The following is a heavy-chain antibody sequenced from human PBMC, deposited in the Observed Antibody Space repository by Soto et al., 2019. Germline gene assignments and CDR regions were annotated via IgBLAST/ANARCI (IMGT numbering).Heavy chain of an antibody. D-gene: IGHD5-18*01. J-gene: IGHJ4*02. CDR1: GFTFDDYA. V-gene: IGHV3-9*01. CDR3: VRSKGGYSYGTPFDY. Sequence: DVQLEESGGALVQPGRSLRLSCAASGFTFDDYAMHWVRQVLGKGLEWVSSISWNSGNIGYADSVKGRFTTSRDNAKNSLSRQMNSLSPEDTALYSCVRSKGGYSYGTPFDYWGQGTLVTVSS. CDR2: ISWNSGNI.